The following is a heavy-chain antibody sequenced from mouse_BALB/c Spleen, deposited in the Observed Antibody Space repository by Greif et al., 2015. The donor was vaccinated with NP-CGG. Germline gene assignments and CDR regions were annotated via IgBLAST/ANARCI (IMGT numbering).Heavy chain of an antibody. D-gene: IGHD2-10*02. J-gene: IGHJ1*01. Sequence: VQLQQSGPGLVQPSQSLSITCTVSGFSLTSYGVHWVRQSPGKGLEWLGVIWSGGSTDYNAAFISRLSISKDNSKSQVFFKMNSLQADDTAIYYCARNLLGRDWYFDVWGAGTTVTVSS. V-gene: IGHV2-4-1*01. CDR2: IWSGGST. CDR3: ARNLLGRDWYFDV. CDR1: GFSLTSYG.